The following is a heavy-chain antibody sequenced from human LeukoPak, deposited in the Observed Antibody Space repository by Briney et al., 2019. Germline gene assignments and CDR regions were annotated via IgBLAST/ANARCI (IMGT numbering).Heavy chain of an antibody. CDR3: AKDQRWLQLDAFDI. J-gene: IGHJ3*02. CDR1: GFTFSSKS. CDR2: ISYDGSNK. Sequence: GGSLRLSCAASGFTFSSKSMNWVRQAPGKGLEWVAVISYDGSNKYYADSVKGRFTISRDNSKNTLYLQMNSLRAEDTAVYYCAKDQRWLQLDAFDIWGQGTMVTVSS. V-gene: IGHV3-30*18. D-gene: IGHD5-24*01.